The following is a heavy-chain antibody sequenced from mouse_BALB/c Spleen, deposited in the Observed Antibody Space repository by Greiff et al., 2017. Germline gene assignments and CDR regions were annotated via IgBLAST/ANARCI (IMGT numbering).Heavy chain of an antibody. J-gene: IGHJ4*01. V-gene: IGHV2-2*02. CDR2: IWSGGST. CDR3: ARNGLTTVVAPYYYAMDY. CDR1: GFSLTSYG. Sequence: QVQLQQSGPGLVQPSQSLSITCTVSGFSLTSYGVHWVRQSPGKGLEWLGVIWSGGSTDYNAAFISRLSISKDNSKSQVFFKMNSLQANDTAIYYCARNGLTTVVAPYYYAMDYWGQGTSVTVSS. D-gene: IGHD1-1*01.